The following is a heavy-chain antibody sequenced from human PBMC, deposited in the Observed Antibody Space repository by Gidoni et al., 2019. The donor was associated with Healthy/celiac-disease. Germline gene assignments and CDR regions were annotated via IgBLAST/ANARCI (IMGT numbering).Heavy chain of an antibody. Sequence: QVQLQQWGAGLLKPSETLSLTCSVSGWSFSGYYWSWSRQPPGEGLEVIGEINHSGSTKCNPSLTSRVTISVDTSKNQFSLKLSSVTAADTAVYYCASAPARQQQGGTGWFDPWGQGTLVTVSS. D-gene: IGHD6-13*01. CDR2: INHSGST. CDR3: ASAPARQQQGGTGWFDP. J-gene: IGHJ5*02. CDR1: GWSFSGYY. V-gene: IGHV4-34*01.